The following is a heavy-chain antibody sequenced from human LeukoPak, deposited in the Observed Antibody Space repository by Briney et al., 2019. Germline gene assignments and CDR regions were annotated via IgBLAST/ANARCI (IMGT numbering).Heavy chain of an antibody. D-gene: IGHD5-12*01. CDR2: ISSSSSYI. CDR1: GFTFSSYS. J-gene: IGHJ4*02. V-gene: IGHV3-21*01. Sequence: GGSLRLSCAASGFTFSSYSMNWVRQAPGKGLEWVSSISSSSSYIYYADSVKGRFTISRDNAKNSLYLQMNSLRAEDAAVYYCARARVVATISSFDYWGQGTLVTVSS. CDR3: ARARVVATISSFDY.